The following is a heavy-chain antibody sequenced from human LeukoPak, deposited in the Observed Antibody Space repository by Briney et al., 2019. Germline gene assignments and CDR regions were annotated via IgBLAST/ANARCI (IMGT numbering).Heavy chain of an antibody. J-gene: IGHJ4*02. D-gene: IGHD5-24*01. Sequence: GGSLRLSCAASRVTFSSSVMTWVCQAPGKGLEWVSTITGSGGSTYYADSVKGQFTISRDNSKNTLFLQMNSLRAEDTAVFYCARGGSTYDYWGQGTLVTVSS. CDR3: ARGGSTYDY. V-gene: IGHV3-23*01. CDR1: RVTFSSSV. CDR2: ITGSGGST.